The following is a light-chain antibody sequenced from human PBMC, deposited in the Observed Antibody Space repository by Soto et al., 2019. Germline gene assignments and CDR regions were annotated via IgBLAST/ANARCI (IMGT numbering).Light chain of an antibody. CDR1: QTISSY. Sequence: DIQMTQSPSSLSTSVGDRVTISCRASQTISSYLNWYQQKPGRVPDLLIYAASNLQSGVPSRFSASGSGTDFTLTISSLQPEDFATYYCQQTYIMPTTFGQGTRLEI. V-gene: IGKV1-39*01. J-gene: IGKJ5*01. CDR2: AAS. CDR3: QQTYIMPTT.